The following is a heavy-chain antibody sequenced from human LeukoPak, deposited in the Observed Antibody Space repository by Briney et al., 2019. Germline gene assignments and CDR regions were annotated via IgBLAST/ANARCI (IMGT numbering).Heavy chain of an antibody. CDR3: TTLTVASSFDY. CDR1: GFTISSYS. Sequence: PGGSLRVSCAASGFTISSYSMNWVRQAPGKGLEWISYIRSSSSTIYYADSVQGRFTISRDNAKNSLYLQMNSLRAEDTAVYYCTTLTVASSFDYWGQGALVTVSS. V-gene: IGHV3-48*01. D-gene: IGHD6-19*01. J-gene: IGHJ4*02. CDR2: IRSSSSTI.